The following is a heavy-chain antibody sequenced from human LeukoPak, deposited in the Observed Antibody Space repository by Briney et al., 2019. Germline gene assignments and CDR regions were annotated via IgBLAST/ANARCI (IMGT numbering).Heavy chain of an antibody. CDR2: INPNSGGT. CDR3: ARSMGWYDSSGYYSGFFDY. Sequence: ASVKVSCKASGYTFTGYYMHLVRQAPGQGLEWMGWINPNSGGTNYAQKFQGRVTMTRDTSISTAYMELSRLRSDDTAVYYCARSMGWYDSSGYYSGFFDYWGQGTLVTVSS. CDR1: GYTFTGYY. D-gene: IGHD3-22*01. J-gene: IGHJ4*02. V-gene: IGHV1-2*02.